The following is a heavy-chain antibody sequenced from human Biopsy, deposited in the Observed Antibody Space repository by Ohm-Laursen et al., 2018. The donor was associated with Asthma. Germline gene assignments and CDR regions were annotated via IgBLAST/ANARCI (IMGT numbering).Heavy chain of an antibody. CDR2: GGSYYDGGLK. Sequence: SLRLSCSATGFTFRSYAMHWVRQAPGKGLEWVAVGGSYYDGGLKYYADSVNGRFTVSRDDSKNTLYLQMNSLRPDDTAVYYCARDVMEWYLPTFDFWGQGTLVTVSS. D-gene: IGHD3-3*01. CDR3: ARDVMEWYLPTFDF. CDR1: GFTFRSYA. J-gene: IGHJ4*02. V-gene: IGHV3-30-3*01.